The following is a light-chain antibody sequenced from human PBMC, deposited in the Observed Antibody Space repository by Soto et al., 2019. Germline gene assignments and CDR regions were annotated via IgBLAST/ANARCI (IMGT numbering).Light chain of an antibody. CDR2: VAS. CDR3: QQYNVWPLT. Sequence: EIVMTQSPATLSVSPGERATLSCRASQSVSSNLAWYQQKPGQTPKLLIYVASTRATGIPARFSGSGSGTEFTLTISSLQPEDFAVYYWQQYNVWPLTFGGGTKVEFK. V-gene: IGKV3-15*01. CDR1: QSVSSN. J-gene: IGKJ4*01.